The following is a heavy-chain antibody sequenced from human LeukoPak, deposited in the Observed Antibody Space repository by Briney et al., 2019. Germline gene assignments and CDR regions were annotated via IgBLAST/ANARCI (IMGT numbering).Heavy chain of an antibody. CDR3: AKGGYTQIDYGMDV. Sequence: GGSLRLSCAASGFTFSSYVMSWVSDAPGKGLEWVSTISGSGGSTYYADSVKGRFTISRDNSKNTLYLQMNSLRAEDTAVYYCAKGGYTQIDYGMDVWGKGTTVTVSS. CDR1: GFTFSSYV. CDR2: ISGSGGST. V-gene: IGHV3-23*01. D-gene: IGHD5-18*01. J-gene: IGHJ6*04.